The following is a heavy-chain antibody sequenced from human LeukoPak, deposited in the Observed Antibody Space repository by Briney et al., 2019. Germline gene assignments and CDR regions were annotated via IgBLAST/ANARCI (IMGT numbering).Heavy chain of an antibody. Sequence: SGPGLVKPSGTLSLTCAVSGGSISSSNWWSWVRQPPGKGLEWIGEIYHSGSTNYDPSLKSRVTISVDKSKNQFSLKLSSVTAADTAVYYCASFIVGATDMNWYFDLWGRGTLVTVSS. V-gene: IGHV4-4*02. CDR3: ASFIVGATDMNWYFDL. J-gene: IGHJ2*01. CDR2: IYHSGST. D-gene: IGHD1-26*01. CDR1: GGSISSSNW.